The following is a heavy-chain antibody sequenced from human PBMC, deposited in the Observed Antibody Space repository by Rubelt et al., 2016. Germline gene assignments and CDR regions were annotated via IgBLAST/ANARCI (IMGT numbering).Heavy chain of an antibody. CDR1: GASISIFY. CDR3: ARGWGSRWYYFDY. J-gene: IGHJ4*02. Sequence: LSLTCTVSGASISIFYWSWIRQSAGQGLEWVGRVDPSGSTNSNPSLKSRITMSVDTSKNQFSLKLTSVTAADTAVYFCARGWGSRWYYFDYWGQGILVTVSS. CDR2: VDPSGST. D-gene: IGHD6-13*01. V-gene: IGHV4-4*07.